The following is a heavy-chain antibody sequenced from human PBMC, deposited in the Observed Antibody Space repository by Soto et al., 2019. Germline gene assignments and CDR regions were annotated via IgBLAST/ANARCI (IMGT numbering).Heavy chain of an antibody. V-gene: IGHV3-30*18. CDR1: VFTFSSYG. CDR2: ISYDGSNK. CDR3: AKDSVRYYSYGMDV. Sequence: GGSLRLSCAASVFTFSSYGMHWVRHSPGKGLEWVAVISYDGSNKYYADSVKGRFTISRDNSKNTLYLQMNSLRAEDTAVYYCAKDSVRYYSYGMDVWGQGTTVTVSS. J-gene: IGHJ6*02.